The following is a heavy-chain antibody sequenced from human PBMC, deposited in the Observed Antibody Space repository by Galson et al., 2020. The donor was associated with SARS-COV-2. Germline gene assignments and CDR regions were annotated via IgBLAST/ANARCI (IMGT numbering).Heavy chain of an antibody. Sequence: GGSLRLSCAASGFTFSSNGMHWVRQAPGKGLEWVAVISYDGSNKFYADSVKGRFTISRDNSKNTLYLQMNSLRAEDTAVYYCAKDLRGCLDYWGQGTLVTVSS. V-gene: IGHV3-30*18. CDR3: AKDLRGCLDY. CDR2: ISYDGSNK. CDR1: GFTFSSNG. J-gene: IGHJ4*02. D-gene: IGHD2-15*01.